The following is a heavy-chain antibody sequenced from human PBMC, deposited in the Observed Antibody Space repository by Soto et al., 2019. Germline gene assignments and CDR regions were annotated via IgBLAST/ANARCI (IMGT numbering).Heavy chain of an antibody. CDR1: GGSISDYY. D-gene: IGHD3-10*01. Sequence: SETLSLTCTVSGGSISDYYWSWIRQPPGKGLEWIGYILYTGYTNYNPSLKSRITISIDTSRNQFSLRLSSVTAADTAVYYCAGGGGDWFGVLLPLGCLDVWGQGTMVTVSS. CDR2: ILYTGYT. CDR3: AGGGGDWFGVLLPLGCLDV. J-gene: IGHJ6*02. V-gene: IGHV4-59*01.